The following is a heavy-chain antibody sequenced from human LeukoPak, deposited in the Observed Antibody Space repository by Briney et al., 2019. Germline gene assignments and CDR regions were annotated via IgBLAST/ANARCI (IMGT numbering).Heavy chain of an antibody. CDR1: GFTFDDYA. D-gene: IGHD4-17*01. Sequence: GRSLRLSCAASGFTFDDYAMHWVRQAPGKGLEGVSGISWNGGSIGYADSVKGRFTISRDNAKNSLYLQMNSLRAEDTAVYYCARLWQPNYGDCLDHWGQGIQVTVSS. V-gene: IGHV3-9*01. J-gene: IGHJ4*02. CDR2: ISWNGGSI. CDR3: ARLWQPNYGDCLDH.